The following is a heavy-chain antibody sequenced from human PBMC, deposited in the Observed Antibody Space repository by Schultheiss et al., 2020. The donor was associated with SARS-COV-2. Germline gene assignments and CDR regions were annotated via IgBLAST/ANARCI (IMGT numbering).Heavy chain of an antibody. Sequence: GESLKISCAVSGFTFSYFSMNWVRQAPGKGLEWVASISGNSRYIYYADSVRGRATISRDNAKNSLYLQLNSLRVEDTALYYCATGWDSDNLVFDYWGQGTRVTVSS. V-gene: IGHV3-21*04. D-gene: IGHD1-26*01. CDR2: ISGNSRYI. CDR1: GFTFSYFS. CDR3: ATGWDSDNLVFDY. J-gene: IGHJ4*02.